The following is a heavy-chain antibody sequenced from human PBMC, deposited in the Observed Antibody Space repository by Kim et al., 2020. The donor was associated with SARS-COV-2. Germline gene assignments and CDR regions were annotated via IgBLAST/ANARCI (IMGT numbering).Heavy chain of an antibody. CDR2: ISYDGSNK. Sequence: GGSLRLSCAASGFTFSSYGMHWVRQAPGKGLEWVAVISYDGSNKYYADSVKGRFTISRDNSKNTLYLQMNSLRAEDTAVYYCAREGGEASGYEDQSPLWGQGTLVTISS. V-gene: IGHV3-33*05. CDR3: AREGGEASGYEDQSPL. CDR1: GFTFSSYG. D-gene: IGHD5-12*01. J-gene: IGHJ4*02.